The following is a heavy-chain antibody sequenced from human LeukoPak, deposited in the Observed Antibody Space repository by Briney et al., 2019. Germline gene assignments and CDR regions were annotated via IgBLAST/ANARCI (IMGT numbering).Heavy chain of an antibody. CDR3: ASDLMAGQYYFDS. D-gene: IGHD6-19*01. J-gene: IGHJ4*02. CDR2: TNPDSGNT. CDR1: GYTFSNYD. V-gene: IGHV1-8*03. Sequence: ASVKVSCKASGYTFSNYDINWVRQTAGQGLEWLGWTNPDSGNTVYAQKFRGRLTITRNTSTNTVYMELTSLTSDDTAIYYCASDLMAGQYYFDSWGQGTLVTVSS.